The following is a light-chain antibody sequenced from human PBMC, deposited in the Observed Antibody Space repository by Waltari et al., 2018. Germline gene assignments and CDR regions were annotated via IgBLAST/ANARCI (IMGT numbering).Light chain of an antibody. CDR3: QQRSNWPPYT. V-gene: IGKV3-11*01. J-gene: IGKJ2*01. CDR2: DAS. Sequence: EIVLTQSPATLSLSPGERATLSCRASQSVSSYLAWYQQKPGQAPRLLIYDASNRATGIPARFSGRGSVTDFTLTISSLEPEDFAVYYCQQRSNWPPYTFGQGTKLEIK. CDR1: QSVSSY.